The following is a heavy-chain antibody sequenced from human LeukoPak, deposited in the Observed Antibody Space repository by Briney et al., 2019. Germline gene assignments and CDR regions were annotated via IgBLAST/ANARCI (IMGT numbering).Heavy chain of an antibody. CDR1: GFTFNSYV. D-gene: IGHD6-19*01. Sequence: GGSLRLSCAASGFTFNSYVMSWVRQAPGKGLEWVSAIRGSGGTTYYADSVKGRFTISRDNSKNSLYLQMNSLRAEDTAVYYCAKESSGGWYFDYWGQGTLVTVSS. V-gene: IGHV3-23*01. CDR2: IRGSGGTT. J-gene: IGHJ4*02. CDR3: AKESSGGWYFDY.